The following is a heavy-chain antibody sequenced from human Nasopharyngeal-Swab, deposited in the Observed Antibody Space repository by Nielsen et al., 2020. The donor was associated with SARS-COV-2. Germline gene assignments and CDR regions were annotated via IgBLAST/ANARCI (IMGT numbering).Heavy chain of an antibody. J-gene: IGHJ4*02. Sequence: TLSLTCAVYGGSFSGYYWSWIRQPPGKGLEWIGEINHSGSTNYNPSLKSRVTISVDTSKNQFSPKLSSVTAADTAVYYCARVGYSNYGEGFDYWGQGTLVTVSS. CDR1: GGSFSGYY. V-gene: IGHV4-34*01. CDR2: INHSGST. D-gene: IGHD4-11*01. CDR3: ARVGYSNYGEGFDY.